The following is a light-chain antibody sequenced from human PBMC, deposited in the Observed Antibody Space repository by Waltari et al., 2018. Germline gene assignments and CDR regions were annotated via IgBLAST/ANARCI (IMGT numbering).Light chain of an antibody. Sequence: QSGLTQPASVSGSPGQSLPIPCTGTSSDVGNYNLVSWYQQYPGKAPKLMVYEVTKRTSGVSDRFSGSKSGNTASLTISGLQSEDEADYYCCSYAGLGIYVFGTGTKVTVL. CDR3: CSYAGLGIYV. J-gene: IGLJ1*01. CDR1: SSDVGNYNL. V-gene: IGLV2-23*02. CDR2: EVT.